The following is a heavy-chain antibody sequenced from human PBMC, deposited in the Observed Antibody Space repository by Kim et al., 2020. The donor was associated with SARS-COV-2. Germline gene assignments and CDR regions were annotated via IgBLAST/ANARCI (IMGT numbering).Heavy chain of an antibody. CDR3: ARHWAV. J-gene: IGHJ4*02. Sequence: SETLSLICSVSDGSISSSDYYWGWFRQPPGKGLQWIGSMSYGESTNYNPSLKSRLTISVDVSKNQLSLKLSSVTAADTAVYYCARHWAVWGQGILVTVSS. D-gene: IGHD3-16*01. CDR2: MSYGEST. CDR1: DGSISSSDYY. V-gene: IGHV4-39*01.